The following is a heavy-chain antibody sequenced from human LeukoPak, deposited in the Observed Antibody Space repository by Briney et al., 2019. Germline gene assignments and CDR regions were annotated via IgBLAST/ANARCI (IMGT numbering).Heavy chain of an antibody. CDR3: ARDQGYFDY. V-gene: IGHV3-33*01. J-gene: IGHJ4*02. Sequence: GQAPGKGPEGVALIYYDGSQRKYVDSVKGRFTISRDNSKNTVYLEINNLRAEDTSVYSGARDQGYFDYWGQGTLVTVSS. CDR2: IYYDGSQR.